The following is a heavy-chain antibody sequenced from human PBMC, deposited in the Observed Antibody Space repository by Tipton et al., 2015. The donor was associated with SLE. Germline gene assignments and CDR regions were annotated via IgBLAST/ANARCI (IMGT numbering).Heavy chain of an antibody. V-gene: IGHV3-9*01. D-gene: IGHD2/OR15-2a*01. CDR3: AKDREYQVPSTAFDP. J-gene: IGHJ5*01. CDR2: LSWNSGTK. Sequence: SLRLSCAASGFTFHDYAMHWVRQAPGKGLEWVSGLSWNSGTKGYAASVKGRFTISRDNVKKSLFLQMNSLRPEDTAFYFCAKDREYQVPSTAFDPWGQGTLVTVSS. CDR1: GFTFHDYA.